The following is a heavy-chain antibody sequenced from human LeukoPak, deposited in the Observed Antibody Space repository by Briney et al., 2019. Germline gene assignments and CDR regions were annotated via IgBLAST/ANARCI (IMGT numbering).Heavy chain of an antibody. V-gene: IGHV3-66*01. Sequence: GGSLRLSCAASEFSVGSNYMTWVRQAPGKGLEWVSLIYSGGSTYYADSVKGRFTISRDNSKNTLYLQMNSLRAEDTAVYYCARDGGYSYGKKGCFEKWGQGTLVTVSS. J-gene: IGHJ4*02. D-gene: IGHD5-18*01. CDR1: EFSVGSNY. CDR3: ARDGGYSYGKKGCFEK. CDR2: IYSGGST.